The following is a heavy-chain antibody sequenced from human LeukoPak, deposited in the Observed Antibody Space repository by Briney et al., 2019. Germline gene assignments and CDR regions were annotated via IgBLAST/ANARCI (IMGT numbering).Heavy chain of an antibody. CDR2: IDPSDSYT. D-gene: IGHD3-22*01. J-gene: IGHJ6*02. Sequence: GESLKISCKGSGYTFTTYRINWVRQMSGKGLEWMGRIDPSDSYTKYSPSLQGHVTISVDKSINTAYLQWSSLKASDTAMYYCDIYYGYPDVWGQGTTVTVSS. CDR3: DIYYGYPDV. V-gene: IGHV5-10-1*01. CDR1: GYTFTTYR.